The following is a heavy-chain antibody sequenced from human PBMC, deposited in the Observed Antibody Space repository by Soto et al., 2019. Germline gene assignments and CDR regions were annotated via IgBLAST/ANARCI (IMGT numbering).Heavy chain of an antibody. CDR2: ISYDGSNK. Sequence: QVQLVESGGGVVQPGRSLRLSCAASGFTFSSYGMHWVRQAPGKGLEWVAVISYDGSNKYYADSVKGRFTISRDNSKNTLYLQMNGLSAEDTAVYYCAKEDPPNIVLVRPYFDYWGQGTLVTVSS. CDR3: AKEDPPNIVLVRPYFDY. CDR1: GFTFSSYG. D-gene: IGHD2-2*01. J-gene: IGHJ4*02. V-gene: IGHV3-30*18.